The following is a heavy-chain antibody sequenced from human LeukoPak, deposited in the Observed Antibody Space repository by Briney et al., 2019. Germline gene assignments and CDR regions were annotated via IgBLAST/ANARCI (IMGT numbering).Heavy chain of an antibody. CDR2: ISGSGGST. Sequence: PGGSLRLSCAASGFTFSSYAMSWVRQAPGKGLEWVSAISGSGGSTYYADSVKGRFTISRDNSKNTLYLQMNSLRAEDTAVYYCAKVSYDYVWGSYRPRTYYFDYWGQGTLVTVSP. D-gene: IGHD3-16*02. CDR1: GFTFSSYA. J-gene: IGHJ4*02. CDR3: AKVSYDYVWGSYRPRTYYFDY. V-gene: IGHV3-23*01.